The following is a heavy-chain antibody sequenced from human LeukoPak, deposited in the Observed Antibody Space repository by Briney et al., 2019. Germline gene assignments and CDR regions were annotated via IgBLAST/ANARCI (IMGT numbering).Heavy chain of an antibody. CDR3: ARARWELLLTDAFDI. D-gene: IGHD1-26*01. CDR1: GGSISSYY. Sequence: SETLSLTCTVSGGSISSYYWSWIRQPPGKGLEWIGYIYYSGSTNYSPSLKSRVTISVDTSKNQFSLKLSSVTAADTAVYYCARARWELLLTDAFDIWSQGTMVTVSS. J-gene: IGHJ3*02. V-gene: IGHV4-59*01. CDR2: IYYSGST.